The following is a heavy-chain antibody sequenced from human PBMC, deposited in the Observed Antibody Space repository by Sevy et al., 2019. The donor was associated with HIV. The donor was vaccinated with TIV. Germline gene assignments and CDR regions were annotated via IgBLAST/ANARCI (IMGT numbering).Heavy chain of an antibody. J-gene: IGHJ1*01. CDR2: LHHSGSV. Sequence: SETLSLTCAVSGYAISSGFYWGWDRQAPGRGLEWIASLHHSGSVYYNPSLQIRVTISVDTSKNQFSLRLRSLTAADSAAYYCARENTAHRADRYDSSAFQNWGQGHLVTVSS. D-gene: IGHD3-22*01. CDR3: ARENTAHRADRYDSSAFQN. V-gene: IGHV4-38-2*02. CDR1: GYAISSGFY.